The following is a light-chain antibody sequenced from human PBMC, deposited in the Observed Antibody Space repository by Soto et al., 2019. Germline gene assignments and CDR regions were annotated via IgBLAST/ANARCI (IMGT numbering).Light chain of an antibody. V-gene: IGKV3D-20*02. CDR3: QQSAT. J-gene: IGKJ3*01. CDR1: QTVRSNS. Sequence: DIVLTQYPATLSVSPGDRGTLSCRASQTVRSNSLAWYQQKRGQAPRLLIYDASSRTPGIPDRCSGGGSGTDFTLTISRLEPEDFAVYYCQQSATFGPVTKVEIK. CDR2: DAS.